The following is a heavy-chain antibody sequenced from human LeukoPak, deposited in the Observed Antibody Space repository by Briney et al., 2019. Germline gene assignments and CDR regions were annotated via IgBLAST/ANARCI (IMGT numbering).Heavy chain of an antibody. J-gene: IGHJ3*02. CDR3: ARDGGYDVVGTFDI. Sequence: KTSETLSLTCTVSGGSISSYYWSWIRQPAGKGLEWIGRILISESFNYNPSLESRVTLSVDTSKNRFSLKLSSVTAADTAVYYCARDGGYDVVGTFDIWGQGTMVTVSS. CDR2: ILISESF. D-gene: IGHD3-22*01. CDR1: GGSISSYY. V-gene: IGHV4-4*07.